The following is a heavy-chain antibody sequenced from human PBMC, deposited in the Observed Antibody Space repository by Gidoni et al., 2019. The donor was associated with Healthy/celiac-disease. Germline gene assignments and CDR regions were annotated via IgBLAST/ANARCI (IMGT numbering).Heavy chain of an antibody. J-gene: IGHJ4*02. CDR1: GFTVSSNY. CDR3: ARDFQLAAGEYFDY. D-gene: IGHD6-13*01. V-gene: IGHV3-66*01. CDR2: IYSGGST. Sequence: EVQLVESGGGLVQPGGSLRLSCAASGFTVSSNYMSWVRQAPGKGLEWVSVIYSGGSTYYADSVKGRFTISRDNSKNTLYLQMNSLRAEDTAVYYCARDFQLAAGEYFDYWGQGTLVTVSS.